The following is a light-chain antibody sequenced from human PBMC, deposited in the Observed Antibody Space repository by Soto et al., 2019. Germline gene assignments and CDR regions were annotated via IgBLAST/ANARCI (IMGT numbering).Light chain of an antibody. CDR3: CSSAPESTYV. J-gene: IGLJ1*01. Sequence: QSALAQPASVSGSPGQSVTISCTGTSSDVGAYNSVSWYQQHPDKAPQLMIYKGTQRPSGVSNRFSGSTSGNAASLTISGLQARDEADYFCCSSAPESTYVFGTGTKLTVL. V-gene: IGLV2-23*01. CDR2: KGT. CDR1: SSDVGAYNS.